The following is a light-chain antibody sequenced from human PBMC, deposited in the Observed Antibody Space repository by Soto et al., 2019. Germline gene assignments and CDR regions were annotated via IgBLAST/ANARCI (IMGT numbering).Light chain of an antibody. Sequence: DIQLTPSPSTLSASVVDRVTITCRASQSISSRLAWYHQKPGKAPDLLLYKASSLESGVPSRFSGSGSGKEFTLTISSLQPDDFATYYCQQYNSYVHFSPGTKLEIK. CDR3: QQYNSYVH. CDR2: KAS. V-gene: IGKV1-5*03. CDR1: QSISSR. J-gene: IGKJ2*01.